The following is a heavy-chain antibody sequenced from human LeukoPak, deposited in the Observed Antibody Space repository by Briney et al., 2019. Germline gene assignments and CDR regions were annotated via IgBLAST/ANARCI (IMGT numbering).Heavy chain of an antibody. J-gene: IGHJ4*02. V-gene: IGHV3-74*01. CDR1: GFTFSAYW. CDR3: AKDRGIISDY. D-gene: IGHD3-10*01. Sequence: GGSLRLSCAASGFTFSAYWMHWVRQVPGKGLVWVSRINNDGTATFFADSVKGRFTISRDNSKNTLYLQMNSLRVEDTAVYYCAKDRGIISDYWGQGTLVTVSS. CDR2: INNDGTAT.